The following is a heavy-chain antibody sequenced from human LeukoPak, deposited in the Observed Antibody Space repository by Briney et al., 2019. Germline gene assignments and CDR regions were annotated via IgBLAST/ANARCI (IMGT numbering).Heavy chain of an antibody. D-gene: IGHD2-8*01. V-gene: IGHV1-3*01. CDR2: INAGNGNT. CDR3: ARARGVLMAYATGNWFDP. CDR1: GGTFSSYA. Sequence: ASVKVSCKASGGTFSSYAISWVRQAPGQRLEWMGWINAGNGNTKYSQKFQGRVTITRDTSASTAYMELSSLRSEDTAVYYCARARGVLMAYATGNWFDPWGQGTLVTVSS. J-gene: IGHJ5*02.